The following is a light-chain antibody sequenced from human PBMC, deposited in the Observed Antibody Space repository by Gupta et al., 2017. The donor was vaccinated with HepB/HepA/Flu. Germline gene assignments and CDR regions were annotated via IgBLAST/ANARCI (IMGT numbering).Light chain of an antibody. CDR2: NDN. V-gene: IGLV1-47*02. CDR1: SSNIGNDN. J-gene: IGLJ1*01. CDR3: VGCDDSRSCYV. Sequence: QPVLTQPPSASVTPGQRVTNSCSGSSSNIGNDNASWYLQHPGTAPKLLIYNDNQRPSGDPDRFSGSKSGTASSLAINVLLSEDEADYYCVGCDDSRSCYVFGSGTKFTVL.